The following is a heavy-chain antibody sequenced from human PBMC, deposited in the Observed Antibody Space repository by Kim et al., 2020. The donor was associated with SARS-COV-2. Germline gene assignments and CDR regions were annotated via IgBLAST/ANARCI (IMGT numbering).Heavy chain of an antibody. D-gene: IGHD4-17*01. CDR3: AREAKIYGDYVLGGNWFDP. Sequence: SETLSLTCTVSGGSVSSGSYYWSWIRQPPGKGLEWIGYIYYSGSTNYNPSLKSRVTISVDTSKNQFSLKLSSVTAADTAVYYCAREAKIYGDYVLGGNWFDPWGQGTLVTVSS. CDR2: IYYSGST. J-gene: IGHJ5*02. V-gene: IGHV4-61*01. CDR1: GGSVSSGSYY.